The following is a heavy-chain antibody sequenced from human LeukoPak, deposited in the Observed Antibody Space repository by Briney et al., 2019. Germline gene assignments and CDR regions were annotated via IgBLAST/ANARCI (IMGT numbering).Heavy chain of an antibody. J-gene: IGHJ3*02. CDR1: GDSVPSNSAA. D-gene: IGHD3-10*01. CDR3: ARSMVRGVIEGGDRDAFDI. V-gene: IGHV6-1*01. Sequence: SQTLSLTCAISGDSVPSNSAAWNWIRQSPSRGLEWLGRTYYRSKWYNDYAVSVKSRITINPDTSKNQFSLQLNSVTPEDTAVYYCARSMVRGVIEGGDRDAFDIWGQGTMVTVSS. CDR2: TYYRSKWYN.